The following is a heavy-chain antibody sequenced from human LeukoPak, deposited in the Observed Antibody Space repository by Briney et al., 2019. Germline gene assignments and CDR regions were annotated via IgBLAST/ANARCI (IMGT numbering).Heavy chain of an antibody. CDR2: ISSNGGST. CDR3: ARERHYYDSSGYYFDY. D-gene: IGHD3-22*01. J-gene: IGHJ4*02. CDR1: GFTFSSYA. V-gene: IGHV3-64*01. Sequence: PGGSLRLSYAASGFTFSSYAMHWVRQAPGKGLEYVSAISSNGGSTYYANSVKGRFTISRDNSKNTLYLQMGSLRAEDMAVYYCARERHYYDSSGYYFDYWGQGTLVTVSS.